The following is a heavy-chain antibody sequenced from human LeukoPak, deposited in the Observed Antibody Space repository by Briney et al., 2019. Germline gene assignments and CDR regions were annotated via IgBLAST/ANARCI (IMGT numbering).Heavy chain of an antibody. D-gene: IGHD3-22*01. CDR2: ISSSSSYI. CDR1: GFTFSSYS. Sequence: GGSLRLSCAASGFTFSSYSMNWVRQAPGKGLEWVSSISSSSSYIYYADSVKGRFTISRDNAKNSLYLQMNSLRAEDTAVYYCARVPNYYDSSQIDYRGQGTLVTVSS. V-gene: IGHV3-21*01. J-gene: IGHJ4*02. CDR3: ARVPNYYDSSQIDY.